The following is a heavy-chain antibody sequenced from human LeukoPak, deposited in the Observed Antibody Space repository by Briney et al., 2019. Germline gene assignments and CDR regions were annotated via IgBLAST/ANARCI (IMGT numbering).Heavy chain of an antibody. J-gene: IGHJ4*02. CDR2: INSNSGDT. Sequence: ASVKVSCKASGYTFTGYYMHWVRQAPGQGLEWMGWINSNSGDTNYAQKFQGRVTMTSDTSINTAYMELTRLRSDDTAVYYCAREAAGADYWGQGTLVTVSS. V-gene: IGHV1-2*02. D-gene: IGHD6-19*01. CDR3: AREAAGADY. CDR1: GYTFTGYY.